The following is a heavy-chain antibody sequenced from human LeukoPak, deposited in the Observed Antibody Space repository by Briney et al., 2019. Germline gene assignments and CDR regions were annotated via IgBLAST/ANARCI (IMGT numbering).Heavy chain of an antibody. CDR1: GFTFSSYG. CDR2: ISYDGSNK. Sequence: GGSLRLSCAASGFTFSSYGMHWVRQAPGKGLEWVAVISYDGSNKYYAYSVKGRFTISRDNSKNTLYLQMNSLRAEETAVYYCAKDQGGGSREYYFDYWGQGTLVTVSS. V-gene: IGHV3-30*18. D-gene: IGHD2-15*01. CDR3: AKDQGGGSREYYFDY. J-gene: IGHJ4*02.